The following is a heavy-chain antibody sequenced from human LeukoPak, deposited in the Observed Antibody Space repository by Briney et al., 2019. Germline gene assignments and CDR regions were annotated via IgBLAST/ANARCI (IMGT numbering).Heavy chain of an antibody. Sequence: SVKVSCKASGYTFTSYGISWVRQAPGQGLEWMGRIIPILGIANYAQKFQGRVTITADKSTSTAYMELSSLRSEDTAVYYCAISYGDSDYWGQGTLVTVSS. D-gene: IGHD4-17*01. CDR2: IIPILGIA. CDR1: GYTFTSYG. CDR3: AISYGDSDY. J-gene: IGHJ4*02. V-gene: IGHV1-69*04.